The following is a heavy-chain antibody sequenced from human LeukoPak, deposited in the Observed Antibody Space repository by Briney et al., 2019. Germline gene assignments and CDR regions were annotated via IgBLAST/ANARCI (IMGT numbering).Heavy chain of an antibody. CDR2: INHSGST. V-gene: IGHV4-34*01. CDR3: AREYPNCGGDCYFDY. CDR1: GGSFSGYY. Sequence: NPSETLSLTCAVYGGSFSGYYWSWIRQPPGKGLEWIGEINHSGSTNYNPSLKSRVTISVDTSKNQFSLKLSSVTAADTAVYYCAREYPNCGGDCYFDYWGQGTLVTVSS. J-gene: IGHJ4*02. D-gene: IGHD2-21*02.